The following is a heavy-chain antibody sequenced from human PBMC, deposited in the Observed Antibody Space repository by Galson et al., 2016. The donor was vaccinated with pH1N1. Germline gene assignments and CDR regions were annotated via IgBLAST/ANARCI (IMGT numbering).Heavy chain of an antibody. Sequence: QSGAEVKKPGESLKISCKGSGYSFTSYWIGWVRQMPGKGLEWMGIIYPGDSDTRYSPSFQGQVTISADKSISTAYLQWSSLTASDTAMYYCARQSRDLMVPGWFDPWGQGTLVTVSS. V-gene: IGHV5-51*03. CDR1: GYSFTSYW. J-gene: IGHJ5*02. CDR2: IYPGDSDT. D-gene: IGHD4/OR15-4a*01. CDR3: ARQSRDLMVPGWFDP.